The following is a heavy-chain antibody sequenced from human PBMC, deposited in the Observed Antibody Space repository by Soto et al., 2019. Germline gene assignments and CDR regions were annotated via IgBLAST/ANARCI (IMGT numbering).Heavy chain of an antibody. CDR1: GFTFDDYG. CDR3: AKESRWLQTRGPYYFDY. CDR2: ISYDGSSK. J-gene: IGHJ4*02. D-gene: IGHD5-12*01. V-gene: IGHV3-30*18. Sequence: PGGSLRLSCAASGFTFDDYGMSWVRQAPGKGLEWVAGISYDGSSKYYADSVKGRLTISRDNSKNTLYLQMNSLRAEDTAVYYCAKESRWLQTRGPYYFDYWGQGTLVTVSS.